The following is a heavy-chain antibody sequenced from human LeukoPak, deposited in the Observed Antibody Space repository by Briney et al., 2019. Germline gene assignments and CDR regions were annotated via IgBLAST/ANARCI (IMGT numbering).Heavy chain of an antibody. V-gene: IGHV1-2*02. J-gene: IGHJ4*02. CDR2: INPNSGGT. D-gene: IGHD2-15*01. CDR1: GYTFTGYY. Sequence: GASVKVSCKASGYTFTGYYMHWVRQAPGQGLEWMGWINPNSGGTNYAQKFQGRVTMTRDTSISTAYMELSRLRSDDTAVYYCAREPPYCSGGSCYHSFDYWGQGTLVTVSS. CDR3: AREPPYCSGGSCYHSFDY.